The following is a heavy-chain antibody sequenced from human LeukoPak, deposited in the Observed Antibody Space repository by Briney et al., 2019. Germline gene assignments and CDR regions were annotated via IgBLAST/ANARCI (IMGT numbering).Heavy chain of an antibody. CDR2: IGSAGDT. CDR3: ARKIPTTGFDY. V-gene: IGHV3-13*01. CDR1: GFTFSNYD. J-gene: IGHJ4*02. Sequence: PGGSLRLSCAASGFTFSNYDMHWVRQATGKGLEWVSGIGSAGDTHYLGSVKGRFTVSRDNVKYSLYLQMNSLRAEDTAVYYCARKIPTTGFDYWGQGTLVTVSS. D-gene: IGHD4-17*01.